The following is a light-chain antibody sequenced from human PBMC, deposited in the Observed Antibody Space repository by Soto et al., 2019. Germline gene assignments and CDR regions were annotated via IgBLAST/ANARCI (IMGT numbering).Light chain of an antibody. V-gene: IGLV2-8*01. J-gene: IGLJ3*02. Sequence: QSALTQPPSASGSPGQSVTISCTGTSSDVGGYNYVSWYQQHPGKAPKVVIYEVTKRPSGVPDRFSGSKSGNTASLTVSGLQTEDEADYYCCSYAGSSTFVVFGGGTKLTVL. CDR2: EVT. CDR3: CSYAGSSTFVV. CDR1: SSDVGGYNY.